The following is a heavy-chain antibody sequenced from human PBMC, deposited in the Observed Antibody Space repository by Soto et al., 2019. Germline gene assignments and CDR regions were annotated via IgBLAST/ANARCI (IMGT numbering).Heavy chain of an antibody. J-gene: IGHJ4*02. D-gene: IGHD3-16*02. CDR2: ISAYNGNT. Sequence: ASVKVSCKASGYTFTSYGISWVRQAPGQGLEWMGWISAYNGNTNYAQKLQGRVTMNTDTSTSTAYMELRSLRSDETAVYYCAMLIVSDYDYVWGSYRERLVFDYWGQGTLVTVSS. CDR1: GYTFTSYG. CDR3: AMLIVSDYDYVWGSYRERLVFDY. V-gene: IGHV1-18*01.